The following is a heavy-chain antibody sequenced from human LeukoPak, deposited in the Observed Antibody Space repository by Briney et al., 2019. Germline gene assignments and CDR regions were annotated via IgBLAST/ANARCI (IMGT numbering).Heavy chain of an antibody. CDR2: ISSSSSYI. CDR3: ARDLVKGSSGSPDDF. V-gene: IGHV3-21*01. CDR1: GFTFSSYS. Sequence: NAGGSLRLSCAASGFTFSSYSMNWVRQAPGKGLEWVSSISSSSSYIDYADSVKGRFSISRDNAKNSLSLQMNSLRAEDTAVYYCARDLVKGSSGSPDDFWGQGALVIVSS. D-gene: IGHD6-6*01. J-gene: IGHJ4*02.